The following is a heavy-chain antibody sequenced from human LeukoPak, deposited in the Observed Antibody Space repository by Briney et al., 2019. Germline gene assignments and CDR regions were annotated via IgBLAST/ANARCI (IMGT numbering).Heavy chain of an antibody. J-gene: IGHJ4*02. CDR3: ARESVVEYYFDY. V-gene: IGHV1-18*04. CDR1: GYTFTSYG. CDR2: ISAYNGNT. Sequence: ASVKVSCKASGYTFTSYGISWVRQAPGQGLEWMGWISAYNGNTNYAQKLQGRVTMTTGTSTSTAYMELRSLRSDDTAVYYCARESVVEYYFDYWGQGTLVTVSS. D-gene: IGHD2-15*01.